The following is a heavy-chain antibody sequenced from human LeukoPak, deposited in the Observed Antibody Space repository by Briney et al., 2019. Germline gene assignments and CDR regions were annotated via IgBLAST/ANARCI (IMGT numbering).Heavy chain of an antibody. Sequence: ASVKVSCKASGYTFTTYYLHWVRQAPGQGLEWMAWINPNSGGTKYAQKFQGRVTFTRDTSISTAYMELSRLIFDDTAVYYCATDIPSGWSLYWGQGTLVTVSS. D-gene: IGHD6-19*01. CDR2: INPNSGGT. J-gene: IGHJ4*02. CDR3: ATDIPSGWSLY. CDR1: GYTFTTYY. V-gene: IGHV1-2*02.